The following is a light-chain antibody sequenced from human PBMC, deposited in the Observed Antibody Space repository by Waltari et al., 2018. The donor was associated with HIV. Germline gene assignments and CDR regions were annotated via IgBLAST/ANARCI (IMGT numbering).Light chain of an antibody. V-gene: IGLV3-1*01. CDR2: QDT. Sequence: CWYQQKPGQSPVLVIYQDTKRPSGIPERFSGSNSGNTATLTISGTQAMDEADYFCQTWDKSTVVFGGRTKLTVL. J-gene: IGLJ2*01. CDR3: QTWDKSTVV.